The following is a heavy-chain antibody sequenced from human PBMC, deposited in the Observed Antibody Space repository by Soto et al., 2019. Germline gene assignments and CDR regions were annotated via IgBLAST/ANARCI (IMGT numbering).Heavy chain of an antibody. CDR1: GFTFSDYY. CDR3: ASHSSGWSTGAFDI. V-gene: IGHV3-11*01. Sequence: LRLSCAASGFTFSDYYMSWIRQAPGKGLEWVSYISSSGSTIYYADSVKGRFTISRDNAKNSLYLQMNSLRAEDTAVYYCASHSSGWSTGAFDIWGQGTMVTVSS. J-gene: IGHJ3*02. D-gene: IGHD6-19*01. CDR2: ISSSGSTI.